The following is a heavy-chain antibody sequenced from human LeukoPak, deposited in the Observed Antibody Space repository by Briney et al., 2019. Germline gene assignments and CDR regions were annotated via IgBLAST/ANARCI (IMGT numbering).Heavy chain of an antibody. Sequence: ASVKVSCKVSGYTLTELSMHWVRQAPGKGLEWMGGFDPEDGETIYAQKFQGRVTMTKDTSTDTAYMELSSLRSEDTAVYYCATPRRDDYVWGSYRYSFGYWGQGTLVTVSS. J-gene: IGHJ4*02. CDR1: GYTLTELS. V-gene: IGHV1-24*01. CDR2: FDPEDGET. D-gene: IGHD3-16*02. CDR3: ATPRRDDYVWGSYRYSFGY.